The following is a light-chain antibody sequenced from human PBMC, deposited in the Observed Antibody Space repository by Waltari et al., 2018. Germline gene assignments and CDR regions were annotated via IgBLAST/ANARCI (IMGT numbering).Light chain of an antibody. CDR2: GAS. Sequence: LLTQSPATLSLSPGQIATLSCRASQSLSNYLAWYQQKPGQAPRLLIYGASNRATGIRDRFSGSGSGTYFTLTISSLEPEDFAVYFCQSYSSSPLTFGGGTKVEIE. V-gene: IGKV3-11*01. J-gene: IGKJ4*01. CDR3: QSYSSSPLT. CDR1: QSLSNY.